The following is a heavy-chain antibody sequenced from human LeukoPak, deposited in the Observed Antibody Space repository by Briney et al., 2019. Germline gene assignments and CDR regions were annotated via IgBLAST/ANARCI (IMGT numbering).Heavy chain of an antibody. V-gene: IGHV3-30-3*01. Sequence: GGSLRLSCAASGFTFSSYTMHWVRQAPGKGLEWVAVILYDGSNKYYADSVKGRFTISRDNSKNTLYLQMNSLRAEDTAVYYCARHHRWSSWGYYYYYMDVWGKGTTVTVSS. J-gene: IGHJ6*03. D-gene: IGHD6-13*01. CDR1: GFTFSSYT. CDR2: ILYDGSNK. CDR3: ARHHRWSSWGYYYYYMDV.